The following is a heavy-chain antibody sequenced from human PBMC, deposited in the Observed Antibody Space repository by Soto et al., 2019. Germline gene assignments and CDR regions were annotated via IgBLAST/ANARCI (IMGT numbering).Heavy chain of an antibody. CDR3: TTDDFCGGDCYSTDYYCYDGMDV. D-gene: IGHD2-21*02. J-gene: IGHJ6*02. CDR1: GFTFSNAW. Sequence: EVQLVESGGGLVKPGGSLRLSCAASGFTFSNAWMNWVRQAPGKGLEWVGRIKSKTDGGTTDYAAPVKGRFTISRDDSKNTLYLQMNSLKTEDTAVYYCTTDDFCGGDCYSTDYYCYDGMDVWGQGTTVTVSS. CDR2: IKSKTDGGTT. V-gene: IGHV3-15*07.